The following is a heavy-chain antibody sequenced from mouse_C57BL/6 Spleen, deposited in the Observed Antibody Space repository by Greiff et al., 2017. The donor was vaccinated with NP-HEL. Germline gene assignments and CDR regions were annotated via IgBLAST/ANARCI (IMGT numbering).Heavy chain of an antibody. CDR2: IYPGGGYT. CDR1: GYTFTNYW. CDR3: ARKGSNYHYFDY. D-gene: IGHD2-5*01. Sequence: VKLMESGAELVRPGTSVKMSCKASGYTFTNYWIGWAKQRPGHGLEWIGDIYPGGGYTNYNEKFKGKATLTADKSSSTAYMQFSSLTSEDSAIYYCARKGSNYHYFDYWGQGTTLTVSS. J-gene: IGHJ2*01. V-gene: IGHV1-63*01.